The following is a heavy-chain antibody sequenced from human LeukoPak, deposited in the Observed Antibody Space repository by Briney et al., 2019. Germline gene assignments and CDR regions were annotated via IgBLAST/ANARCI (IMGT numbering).Heavy chain of an antibody. J-gene: IGHJ6*03. CDR1: GGTFSSCA. D-gene: IGHD2-2*01. CDR3: AGSTRYMDV. V-gene: IGHV1-69*05. Sequence: SVKVSCKASGGTFSSCAISWVRQAPGQGLEWMGGIIPIFGTANYAQKFQGGVTITTDESTSTAYMEMSSLRSEDTAVYYCAGSTRYMDVWGKGTTVTVSS. CDR2: IIPIFGTA.